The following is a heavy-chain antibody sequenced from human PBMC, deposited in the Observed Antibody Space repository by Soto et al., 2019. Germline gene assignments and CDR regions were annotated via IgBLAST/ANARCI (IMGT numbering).Heavy chain of an antibody. J-gene: IGHJ5*02. CDR2: ISAYNGNT. D-gene: IGHD3-3*01. Sequence: ASVKVSSKASGYTFTSYGISWVRQAPGQGLEWMGWISAYNGNTNYAQKLQGRVTMTTDTSTSTAYMELRSLRSDDTAVYYCARVEMYDFWSGYKVDPWGQGTLVTVSS. CDR1: GYTFTSYG. CDR3: ARVEMYDFWSGYKVDP. V-gene: IGHV1-18*01.